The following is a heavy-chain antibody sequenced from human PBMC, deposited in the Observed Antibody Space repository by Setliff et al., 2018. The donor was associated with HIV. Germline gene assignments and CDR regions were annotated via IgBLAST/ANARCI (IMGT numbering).Heavy chain of an antibody. CDR1: GGSISSGSYY. V-gene: IGHV4-39*01. CDR3: ARLVRQTYGSGTFYNYYYYMDV. J-gene: IGHJ6*03. D-gene: IGHD3-10*01. CDR2: IYSGGNT. Sequence: SETLSLTCTVSGGSISSGSYYWSWIRQPPGKGLEWIGSIYSGGNTYYNPSLQSRITISGDTSKNQFSLKLSSVTAADTAVYYCARLVRQTYGSGTFYNYYYYMDVWGKGTTVTVSS.